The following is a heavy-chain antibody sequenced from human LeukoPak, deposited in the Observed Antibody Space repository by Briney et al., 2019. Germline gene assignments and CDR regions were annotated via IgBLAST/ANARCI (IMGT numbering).Heavy chain of an antibody. D-gene: IGHD1-26*01. CDR3: ARNRGGSYSDY. Sequence: GGSLRLSCAASGFTFSDFYMNWIRQAPGKGLEWVSYISSSGSTIHYADSVKGRFTISRDNAKNSLYLQMNSLRAEDTAVYYCARNRGGSYSDYWGQGTLVTVSS. J-gene: IGHJ4*02. CDR1: GFTFSDFY. V-gene: IGHV3-11*01. CDR2: ISSSGSTI.